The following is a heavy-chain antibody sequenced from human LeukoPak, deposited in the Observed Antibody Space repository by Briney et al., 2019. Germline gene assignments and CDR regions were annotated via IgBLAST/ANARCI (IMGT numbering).Heavy chain of an antibody. CDR3: AGEETYCGGDCYSEN. Sequence: GGSLRLSCAASGFNFGNYGMHWVRQAPGKGLQWVAFTQHDGNAQYYADSVEGRFTISRDNSRKTLYLQMNSLRPEDTAMYYCAGEETYCGGDCYSENWGQGTLVTVSS. J-gene: IGHJ4*02. V-gene: IGHV3-30*02. CDR2: TQHDGNAQ. D-gene: IGHD2-21*02. CDR1: GFNFGNYG.